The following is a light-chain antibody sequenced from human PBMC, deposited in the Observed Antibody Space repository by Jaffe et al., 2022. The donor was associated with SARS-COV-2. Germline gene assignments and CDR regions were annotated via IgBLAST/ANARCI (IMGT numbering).Light chain of an antibody. CDR1: QGISSY. Sequence: DIQLTQSPSFLSASVGDRVTITCRASQGISSYLAWYQQKPGKAPKLLIYAASTLQSGVPSRFSGSGSGTEFTLTISSLQSEDFAVYYCQQYNYWHTFGQGTKLEIK. CDR3: QQYNYWHT. CDR2: AAS. J-gene: IGKJ2*01. V-gene: IGKV1-9*01.